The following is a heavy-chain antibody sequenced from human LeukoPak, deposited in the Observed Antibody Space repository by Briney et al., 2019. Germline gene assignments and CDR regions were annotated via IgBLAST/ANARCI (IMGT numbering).Heavy chain of an antibody. CDR1: GYTFTSYG. CDR3: AREGYFDWLLDY. Sequence: ASVKVSCKASGYTFTSYGISWVWQAPGQGLEWMGWISAYNGNTNYAQKLQGRVTMTTDTSTSTAYMVLRSLRSDDTAVYYCAREGYFDWLLDYWGQGTLVTVSS. J-gene: IGHJ4*02. V-gene: IGHV1-18*01. CDR2: ISAYNGNT. D-gene: IGHD3-9*01.